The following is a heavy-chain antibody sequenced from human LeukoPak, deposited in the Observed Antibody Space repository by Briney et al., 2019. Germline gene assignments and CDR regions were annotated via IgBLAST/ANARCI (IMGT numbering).Heavy chain of an antibody. V-gene: IGHV4-59*01. D-gene: IGHD3-10*01. Sequence: SETLSLTCTVSGGSISSYYWSWIRQPPGKGLEWIGYIYYSGSTNYNPSLKSRVTISVDTSKNQLSLKLSSVTAADTAVYYCARSGSDSAYYYYMDVWGKGTTVTISS. J-gene: IGHJ6*03. CDR2: IYYSGST. CDR1: GGSISSYY. CDR3: ARSGSDSAYYYYMDV.